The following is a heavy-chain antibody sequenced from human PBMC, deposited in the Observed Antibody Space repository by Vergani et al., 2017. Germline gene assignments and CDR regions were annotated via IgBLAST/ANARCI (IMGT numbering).Heavy chain of an antibody. V-gene: IGHV3-7*01. J-gene: IGHJ4*02. CDR2: IQQDGSET. CDR3: ARDTYRFFDF. Sequence: EVQLLESGGGLVQPGGSLRLSCAASGFTFSSYAMSWVRQAPGKGLEWVANIQQDGSETYYVDSVKGRFTISRDSAKNSMYLQMNSLRAEDTAVYYCARDTYRFFDFWGQGTLVTVSS. CDR1: GFTFSSYA. D-gene: IGHD2/OR15-2a*01.